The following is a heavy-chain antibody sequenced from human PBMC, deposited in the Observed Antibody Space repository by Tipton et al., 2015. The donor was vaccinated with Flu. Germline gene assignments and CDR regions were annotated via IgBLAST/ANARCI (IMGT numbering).Heavy chain of an antibody. CDR3: ARQGWLSLRGVTDL. CDR1: GYRFTTYW. CDR2: IYPGDSDT. J-gene: IGHJ5*02. V-gene: IGHV5-51*01. Sequence: QLVQSGAEVKKPGESLKISCKGSGYRFTTYWIGWVRQMPGKGLEWVGIIYPGDSDTRYGPSFQGQVTITADMSITTAYLQWSSLKASDTGIYYCARQGWLSLRGVTDLWGQGTLVTVSS. D-gene: IGHD3-10*01.